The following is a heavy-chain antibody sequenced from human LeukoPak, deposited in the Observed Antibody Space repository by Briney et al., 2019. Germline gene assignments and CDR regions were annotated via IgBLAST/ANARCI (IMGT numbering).Heavy chain of an antibody. Sequence: AGGSLRLSCAASGFTFSNYAMSWVRQAPGKGLEWVSVISGSGGNTYCADSVKGRFTISRDNSKNTLYLQMNSLRAEDTAVYYCAKIDFDYWGQGTLVTVSS. CDR2: ISGSGGNT. CDR3: AKIDFDY. CDR1: GFTFSNYA. J-gene: IGHJ4*02. V-gene: IGHV3-23*01.